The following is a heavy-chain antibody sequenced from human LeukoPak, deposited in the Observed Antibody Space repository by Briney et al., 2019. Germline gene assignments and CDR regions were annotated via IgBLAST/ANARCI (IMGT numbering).Heavy chain of an antibody. CDR1: GFTFSNYA. CDR2: ISGSGGST. D-gene: IGHD3-22*01. V-gene: IGHV3-23*01. CDR3: AKTKITLIVVANPNSGALDI. Sequence: GGSLRLSCAASGFTFSNYAMSWVREARGEGGEWVSGISGSGGSTYYADSGKGRFTISRDISKTTLYLQMNSLRAEDTAVYYCAKTKITLIVVANPNSGALDIWGQGTMVTVSS. J-gene: IGHJ3*02.